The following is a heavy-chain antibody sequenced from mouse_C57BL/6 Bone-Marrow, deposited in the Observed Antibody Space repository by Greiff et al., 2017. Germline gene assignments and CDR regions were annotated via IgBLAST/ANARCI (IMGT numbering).Heavy chain of an antibody. V-gene: IGHV1-19*01. CDR1: GYTFPDYY. Sequence: VQLQQSGPVLVKPGASVKMSCKASGYTFPDYYMNWVKQSHGKSLEWIGVINPYNGGTSYNQKFKGKATLTVDKSSSTAYMELNSLTSEDSAVYYCARRSPYYFDYWGQGTTLTVSS. J-gene: IGHJ2*01. CDR2: INPYNGGT. CDR3: ARRSPYYFDY.